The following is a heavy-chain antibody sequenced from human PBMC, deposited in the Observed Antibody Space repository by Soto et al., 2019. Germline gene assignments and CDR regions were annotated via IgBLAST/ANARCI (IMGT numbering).Heavy chain of an antibody. D-gene: IGHD3-3*01. J-gene: IGHJ4*02. CDR2: INHSGST. V-gene: IGHV4-34*01. Sequence: QVQLQQWGAGLLKPSETLSLTCAVYGGSFSGYYWSWIRQPPGKGLEWIGEINHSGSTNYNPSLKRRVTISVDTSKNQFSLKLSSVTAADTAVYYCARIHIAGTIFGVVITHYYFDYWGQGTLVTVSS. CDR1: GGSFSGYY. CDR3: ARIHIAGTIFGVVITHYYFDY.